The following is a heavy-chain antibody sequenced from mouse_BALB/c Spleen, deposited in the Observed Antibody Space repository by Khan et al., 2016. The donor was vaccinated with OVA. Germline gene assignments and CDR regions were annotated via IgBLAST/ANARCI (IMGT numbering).Heavy chain of an antibody. J-gene: IGHJ3*01. D-gene: IGHD2-14*01. CDR3: ARKSYRYDFAY. Sequence: QVQLQESGPGLVRPSQTLSITCTVTGFSLTTYGVHWVRQSPGKGLEWLGVIRSGGNTDYNAAFISRLSITKDNSKSQVFFKLHSLQADDTAMYYCARKSYRYDFAYWGQGAQVTVAA. CDR1: GFSLTTYG. V-gene: IGHV2-2*01. CDR2: IRSGGNT.